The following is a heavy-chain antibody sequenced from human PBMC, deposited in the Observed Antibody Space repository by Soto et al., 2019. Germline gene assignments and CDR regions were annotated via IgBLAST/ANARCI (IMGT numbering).Heavy chain of an antibody. V-gene: IGHV1-8*01. D-gene: IGHD3-16*01. Sequence: QVQLVQSGAEVKKPGASVKVSCKASGYTFTSYDINWVRLATGQGLEWMGWMNPNSGNTAYAQKFQGRVTMTRNTSIITADVELSSLRSEDTAVYYCARLKPDYAVAWGQGTLVTVSS. CDR3: ARLKPDYAVA. CDR1: GYTFTSYD. CDR2: MNPNSGNT. J-gene: IGHJ5*02.